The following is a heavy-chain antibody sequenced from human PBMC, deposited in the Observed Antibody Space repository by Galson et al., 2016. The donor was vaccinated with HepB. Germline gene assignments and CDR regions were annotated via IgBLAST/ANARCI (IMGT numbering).Heavy chain of an antibody. CDR2: ISWNSGSI. CDR3: AREVPGGTSDFDC. J-gene: IGHJ4*02. Sequence: SLRLSCAASGFTFDDYAMHWVRQAPGKGLEWVSRISWNSGSIGHADSVKGRFTISRDNAKNSLYLQMNSLRAEDTALYYCAREVPGGTSDFDCWGQGTLVTVSS. D-gene: IGHD1-7*01. CDR1: GFTFDDYA. V-gene: IGHV3-9*01.